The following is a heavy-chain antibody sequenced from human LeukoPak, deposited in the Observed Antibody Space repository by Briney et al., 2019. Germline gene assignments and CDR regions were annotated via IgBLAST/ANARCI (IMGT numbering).Heavy chain of an antibody. CDR2: ISSSSSTI. J-gene: IGHJ4*02. V-gene: IGHV3-48*02. CDR1: GFTFSSHS. Sequence: PGGSLRLSCAASGFTFSSHSMNWVRQAPGKGLEWVSYISSSSSTIYYADSVKGRFTISRDNARNSLYLQMNSLRDEDTAVYYCARSGQYVATYFDYWGQGALVTVSS. D-gene: IGHD6-25*01. CDR3: ARSGQYVATYFDY.